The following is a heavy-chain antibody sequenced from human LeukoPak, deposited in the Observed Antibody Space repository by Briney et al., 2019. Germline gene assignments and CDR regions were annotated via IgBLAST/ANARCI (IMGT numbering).Heavy chain of an antibody. CDR3: ARDAYGSGSYGGLYGMDV. CDR2: IIPIFGTA. J-gene: IGHJ6*04. D-gene: IGHD3-10*01. CDR1: GGTFSSYA. V-gene: IGHV1-69*06. Sequence: SVKVSCKAYGGTFSSYAISWVRQAPGQGLEWMGGIIPIFGTANYAQKFQGRVTITADKSTSTAYMELSSLRSEDTAVYYCARDAYGSGSYGGLYGMDVWGKGTTVTVSS.